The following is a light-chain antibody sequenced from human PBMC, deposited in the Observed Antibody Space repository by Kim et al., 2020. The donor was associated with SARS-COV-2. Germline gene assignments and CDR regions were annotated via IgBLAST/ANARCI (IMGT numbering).Light chain of an antibody. CDR2: QVS. Sequence: ASISCSFSQSLVHSDGHVYLNWFLLRPGQCPRRLIYQVSNRDSGVPDRFNGSGSGSDFTLKISRVEAEDLGLYYCRQGTLWPYTFGQGTRLEMK. CDR3: RQGTLWPYT. J-gene: IGKJ2*01. V-gene: IGKV2-30*02. CDR1: QSLVHSDGHVY.